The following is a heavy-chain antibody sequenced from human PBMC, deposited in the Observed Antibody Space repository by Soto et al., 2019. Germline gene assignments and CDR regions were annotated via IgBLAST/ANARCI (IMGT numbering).Heavy chain of an antibody. CDR1: GFIFNNYW. CDR2: IKSDGSDK. D-gene: IGHD3-10*01. CDR3: ALGTLPMRLGVYNN. J-gene: IGHJ4*02. Sequence: EVQLVESGGGLVQPGGSLRLSCAASGFIFNNYWMSWVRQAPGKGLEWVANIKSDGSDKYYVDSVKGRFTISRDNAKNSLFLQMNSLRAEDAAVYYGALGTLPMRLGVYNNWCQGTRVTVSS. V-gene: IGHV3-7*01.